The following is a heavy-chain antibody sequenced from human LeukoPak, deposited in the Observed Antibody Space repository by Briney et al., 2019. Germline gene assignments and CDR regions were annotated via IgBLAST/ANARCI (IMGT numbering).Heavy chain of an antibody. CDR2: IYGVDGT. CDR1: GFTFSSYS. CDR3: ASDLVY. V-gene: IGHV3-53*01. Sequence: PGGSLRLSCAASGFTFSSYSMNWVRRAPGKGLEWVSVIYGVDGTSYADSVKGRFTISRDSSRNTVYLQMNGLRAEDTAVYYCASDLVYWGQGTLVTVSS. D-gene: IGHD2-8*02. J-gene: IGHJ4*02.